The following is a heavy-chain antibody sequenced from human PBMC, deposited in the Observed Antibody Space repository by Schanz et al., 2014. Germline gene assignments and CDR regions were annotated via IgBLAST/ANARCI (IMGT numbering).Heavy chain of an antibody. Sequence: EVQLVQSGGGLVQPGGSLRLSCAASGFGFSSYSMNWVRQARGKGLEWVSAINTGVNTYYADSVRGRFTMSRDNSKNTLYLQMNSLRAGDAAVYYCARGLIAAAGGAFDYWGQGTLVAVSA. J-gene: IGHJ4*02. CDR1: GFGFSSYS. CDR2: INTGVNT. CDR3: ARGLIAAAGGAFDY. D-gene: IGHD6-13*01. V-gene: IGHV3-23*04.